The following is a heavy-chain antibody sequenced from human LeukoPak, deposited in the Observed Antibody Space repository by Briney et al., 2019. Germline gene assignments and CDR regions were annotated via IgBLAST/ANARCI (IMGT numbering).Heavy chain of an antibody. CDR3: ARHDPFRGMDV. V-gene: IGHV5-51*01. CDR2: IYPGDPDT. J-gene: IGHJ6*02. Sequence: GESLKISCECSGYRFSDYWIGGVRQMPGKGLEWMGIIYPGDPDTRYSPSFQGQVTISADKSISTAYLQWSSLRASDTAMYYCARHDPFRGMDVWGQGTTVTVSS. CDR1: GYRFSDYW.